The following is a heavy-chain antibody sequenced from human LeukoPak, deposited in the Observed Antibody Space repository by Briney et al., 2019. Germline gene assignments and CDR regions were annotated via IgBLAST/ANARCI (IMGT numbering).Heavy chain of an antibody. Sequence: KPSETLSLTCAVYGGSFSGYYWSWIRQPPGKGLEWIGEINHSGSTNYNPSLKSRVTISVDTSKNQFSLKLSSVTAADTAVYYCARGSSSGWHSDYWGQGTLVTVSS. CDR3: ARGSSSGWHSDY. CDR1: GGSFSGYY. D-gene: IGHD6-19*01. V-gene: IGHV4-34*01. J-gene: IGHJ4*02. CDR2: INHSGST.